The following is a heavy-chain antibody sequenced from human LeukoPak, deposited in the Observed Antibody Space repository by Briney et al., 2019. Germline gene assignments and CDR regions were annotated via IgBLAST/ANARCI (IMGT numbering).Heavy chain of an antibody. CDR3: ARRGYYSDY. V-gene: IGHV3-7*03. D-gene: IGHD3-22*01. J-gene: IGHJ4*02. Sequence: PGGSLRLSCAASGFTFSSYAMSWVRQAPGKGLEWVANIKQDGSEKYYVDSVKGRFTISRDNAKNSLYLQMNSLRAEDTAVYYCARRGYYSDYWGQGTLVTVSS. CDR1: GFTFSSYA. CDR2: IKQDGSEK.